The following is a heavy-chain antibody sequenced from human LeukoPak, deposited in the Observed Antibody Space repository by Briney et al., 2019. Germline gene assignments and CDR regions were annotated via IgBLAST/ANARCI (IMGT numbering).Heavy chain of an antibody. CDR3: ARGVAVAAYYMDV. D-gene: IGHD6-19*01. CDR1: RGSISTYY. CDR2: IYYSGRP. J-gene: IGHJ6*03. V-gene: IGHV4-59*01. Sequence: NPPESLSLTCTLPRGSISTYYSSWVRPPPGKGREWIGYIYYSGRPNYNPSLKSRVTISVDTSKNQFSLKLSSVTAADTAVYYCARGVAVAAYYMDVWGKGTTVTVSS.